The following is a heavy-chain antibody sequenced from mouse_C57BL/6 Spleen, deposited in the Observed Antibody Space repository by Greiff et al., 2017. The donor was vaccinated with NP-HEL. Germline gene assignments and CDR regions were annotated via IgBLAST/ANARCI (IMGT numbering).Heavy chain of an antibody. D-gene: IGHD1-1*01. CDR1: GYTFTDYN. CDR3: ARRDYGSSLWYFDV. CDR2: INPNNGGT. J-gene: IGHJ1*03. V-gene: IGHV1-22*01. Sequence: VQLKESGPELVKPGASVKMSCKASGYTFTDYNMHWVKQSHGKSLEWIGYINPNNGGTSYNQKFKGKATLTVNKSSSTAYMELRSLTSEDSAVYYCARRDYGSSLWYFDVWGTGTTVTVSS.